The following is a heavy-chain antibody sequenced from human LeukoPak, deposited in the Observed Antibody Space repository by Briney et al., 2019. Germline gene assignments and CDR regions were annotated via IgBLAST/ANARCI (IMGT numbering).Heavy chain of an antibody. CDR1: GYSLTNYF. Sequence: GASVKVSCKASGYSLTNYFVHWVRQAPGQGLEGMGVLNLSGDGASYTQKFQGRVTMTRDMSTSTVFMELSSLRSEDTAVYFCAREPPSTGYYDYWGQGTLVTVSS. J-gene: IGHJ4*02. V-gene: IGHV1-46*01. CDR3: AREPPSTGYYDY. CDR2: LNLSGDGA. D-gene: IGHD1-1*01.